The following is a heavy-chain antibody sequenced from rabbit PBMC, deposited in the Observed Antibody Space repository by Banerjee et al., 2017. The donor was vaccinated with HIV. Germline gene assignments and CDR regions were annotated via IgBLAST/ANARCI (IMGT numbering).Heavy chain of an antibody. J-gene: IGHJ4*01. Sequence: QEQLVESGGGLVQPEGSLTLTCTASGFSFSSSYYMCWVRQAPGKGLEWIACIYTGSSGTTYYASWAKGRFTISKTSWTTVTLQMTSLTAADTATYLCARDLAGVIGWNFNLWGPGTLVTVS. CDR3: ARDLAGVIGWNFNL. CDR2: IYTGSSGTT. V-gene: IGHV1S45*01. D-gene: IGHD4-1*01. CDR1: GFSFSSSYY.